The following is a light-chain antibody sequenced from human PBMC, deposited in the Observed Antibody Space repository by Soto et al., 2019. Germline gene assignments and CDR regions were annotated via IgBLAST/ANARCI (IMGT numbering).Light chain of an antibody. CDR2: NNS. V-gene: IGLV1-44*01. CDR1: SSNIGSNP. Sequence: QSVLTQPPSASGTPGQRVTISCSGSSSNIGSNPVNWYQQLPGTAPKLVISNNSQRPSGVPDRFSGSKSGTSASLAISGLQSEDEGDYYCGAWDDSLNGAVVFGGGTKRTVL. J-gene: IGLJ2*01. CDR3: GAWDDSLNGAVV.